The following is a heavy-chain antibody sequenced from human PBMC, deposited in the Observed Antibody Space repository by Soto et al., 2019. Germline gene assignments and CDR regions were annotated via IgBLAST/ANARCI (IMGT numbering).Heavy chain of an antibody. CDR1: GFTFSSYS. D-gene: IGHD6-13*01. CDR2: ISSSSSYI. Sequence: EVQLVESGGGLVKPGGSLRLSCAASGFTFSSYSMNWVRQAPGKGLEWVSSISSSSSYIYYADSVKGRFTISRDNAKNSLDLQMNSLRAEDTAVYYCARGIAAAAPNDAFDIWGQGTMVTVSS. CDR3: ARGIAAAAPNDAFDI. V-gene: IGHV3-21*01. J-gene: IGHJ3*02.